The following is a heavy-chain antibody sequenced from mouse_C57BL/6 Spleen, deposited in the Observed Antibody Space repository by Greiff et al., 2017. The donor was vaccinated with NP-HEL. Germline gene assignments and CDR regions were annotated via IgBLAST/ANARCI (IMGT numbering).Heavy chain of an antibody. CDR2: IWSGGST. CDR3: ARKEGYDYGHYAMDY. D-gene: IGHD2-4*01. V-gene: IGHV2-2*01. CDR1: GFSLTSYG. J-gene: IGHJ4*01. Sequence: VQLKESGPGLVQPSQSLSITCTVSGFSLTSYGVHWVRQSPGKGLEWLGVIWSGGSTDYNAAFISRLSISKDNSKSQVFFKMNSLQADDTAIYYCARKEGYDYGHYAMDYWGQGTSVTVSS.